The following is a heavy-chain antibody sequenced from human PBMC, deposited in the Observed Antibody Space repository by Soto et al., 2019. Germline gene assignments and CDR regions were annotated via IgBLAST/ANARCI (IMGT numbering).Heavy chain of an antibody. CDR3: ARGSGIAVAGTGYYYYGMDV. J-gene: IGHJ6*02. V-gene: IGHV4-34*01. D-gene: IGHD6-19*01. Sequence: PSETLSLTCAVYGGSFSGYYWSWIRQPPGKGPEWIGEINHSGSTNYNPSLKSRVTISVDTSKNQFSLKLSSVTAADTAVYYCARGSGIAVAGTGYYYYGMDVWGQGTTVTVSS. CDR1: GGSFSGYY. CDR2: INHSGST.